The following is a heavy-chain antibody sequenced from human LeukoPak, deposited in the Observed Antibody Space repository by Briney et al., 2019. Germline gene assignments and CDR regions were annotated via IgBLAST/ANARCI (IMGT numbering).Heavy chain of an antibody. CDR3: ASGFLDDFWSGHF. V-gene: IGHV3-7*01. D-gene: IGHD3-3*01. CDR1: GFTFSSYW. J-gene: IGHJ4*02. CDR2: INQDGSEK. Sequence: GGSLRLSCADSGFTFSSYWISWVRQAPGKGLEWVANINQDGSEKYYVDSVRGRFTISRDNAKNSLYLQMNSLRAEDTAVYYCASGFLDDFWSGHFWGQGTLVTVSS.